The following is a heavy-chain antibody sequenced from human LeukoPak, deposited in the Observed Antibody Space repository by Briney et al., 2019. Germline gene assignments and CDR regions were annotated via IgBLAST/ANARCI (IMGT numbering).Heavy chain of an antibody. D-gene: IGHD6-13*01. Sequence: ASVKVSCKASGGTFSSYAISWVRQAPGQGLEWTGGIIPIFGTANYAQKFQGRVTITADKSTSTAYMELSSLRSEDTAVYYCAREYGSPWPYYMDVWGKGTTVTVSS. CDR3: AREYGSPWPYYMDV. V-gene: IGHV1-69*06. CDR2: IIPIFGTA. J-gene: IGHJ6*03. CDR1: GGTFSSYA.